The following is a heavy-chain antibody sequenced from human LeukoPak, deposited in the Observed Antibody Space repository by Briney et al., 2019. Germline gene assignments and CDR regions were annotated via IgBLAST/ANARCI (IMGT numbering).Heavy chain of an antibody. D-gene: IGHD3-22*01. Sequence: SETLSLTCTVSGGSISNKYWSWIRQPPGKGLGWIGYIYYSGSTNYNPSLKSRVTILVDTSKNQFSLKLSSVTAADTAVYYCASSSGVTLFDYWGQGTLVTVSS. J-gene: IGHJ4*02. V-gene: IGHV4-59*12. CDR3: ASSSGVTLFDY. CDR1: GGSISNKY. CDR2: IYYSGST.